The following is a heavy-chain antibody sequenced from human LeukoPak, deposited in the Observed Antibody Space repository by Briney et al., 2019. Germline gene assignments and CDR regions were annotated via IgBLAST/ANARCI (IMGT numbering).Heavy chain of an antibody. Sequence: PGGSLRLSCAASGFTFSSYAMSWVRQAPGKGLEWVSAISGSGGSTYYADSVKGRFTISRDNSKNTLYLQMNSLRAEDTAVYYCANGYSSGWCLVESGYFDYWGQGTLVTVSS. CDR1: GFTFSSYA. CDR3: ANGYSSGWCLVESGYFDY. D-gene: IGHD6-19*01. CDR2: ISGSGGST. J-gene: IGHJ4*02. V-gene: IGHV3-23*01.